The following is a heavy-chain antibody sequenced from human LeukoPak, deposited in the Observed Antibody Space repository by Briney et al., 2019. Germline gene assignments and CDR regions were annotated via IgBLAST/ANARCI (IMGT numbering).Heavy chain of an antibody. D-gene: IGHD3-10*01. CDR1: GYTFTSYY. V-gene: IGHV1-46*01. CDR3: ARTSFDYFGSGLSLSDSYYYYYMDV. Sequence: ASVKVSCKASGYTFTSYYMHWVRQAPGQGLEWMGIINPSGGSTSYAQKFQGRVTMTRDMSTSTVYMELSSLRSEDTAVYYCARTSFDYFGSGLSLSDSYYYYYMDVWGKGTRVTISS. CDR2: INPSGGST. J-gene: IGHJ6*03.